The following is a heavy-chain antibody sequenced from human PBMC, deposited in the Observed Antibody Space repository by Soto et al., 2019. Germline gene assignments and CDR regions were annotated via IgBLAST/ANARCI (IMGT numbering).Heavy chain of an antibody. J-gene: IGHJ5*02. CDR3: AKGGDSSSWKYWFDP. V-gene: IGHV3-23*01. D-gene: IGHD6-13*01. CDR2: ISGSGSSI. Sequence: EVQLLESGGGLVQPGGSLRLSCAASGFTFSNYAMTWVRQAPGKGLEWVSGISGSGSSIYYADSVKGRFTISRDNSKNTLYLQMNSLRAEDTAVYYCAKGGDSSSWKYWFDPWGQGTLVTVSS. CDR1: GFTFSNYA.